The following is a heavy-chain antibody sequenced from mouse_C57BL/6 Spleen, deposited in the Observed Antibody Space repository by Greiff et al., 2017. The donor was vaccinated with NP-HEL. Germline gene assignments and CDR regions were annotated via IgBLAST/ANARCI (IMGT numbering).Heavy chain of an antibody. J-gene: IGHJ4*01. Sequence: EVHLVESGGGLVKPGGSLKLSCAASGFTFSSYAMSWVRQTPEKRLEWVATISDGGSYTYYPDNVKGRFTISRDNAKNNLYLQMSHLKSEDTAMYYCAREDPMDYWGQGTSVTVSS. CDR3: AREDPMDY. CDR2: ISDGGSYT. CDR1: GFTFSSYA. V-gene: IGHV5-4*01.